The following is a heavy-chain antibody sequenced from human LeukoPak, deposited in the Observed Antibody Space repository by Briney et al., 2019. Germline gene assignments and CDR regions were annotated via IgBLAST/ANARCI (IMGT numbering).Heavy chain of an antibody. J-gene: IGHJ5*02. CDR3: ARHASEYSSSSWLDP. V-gene: IGHV5-51*01. CDR2: IYPGDSNT. D-gene: IGHD6-6*01. Sequence: GESLKISCKASGYSFTTYWIVWLRQMPGKGLEWMGIIYPGDSNTRYSPSFQGQVTISADKSINTAYLQWSSLKASDTATYYCARHASEYSSSSWLDPWGQGTLVTVSS. CDR1: GYSFTTYW.